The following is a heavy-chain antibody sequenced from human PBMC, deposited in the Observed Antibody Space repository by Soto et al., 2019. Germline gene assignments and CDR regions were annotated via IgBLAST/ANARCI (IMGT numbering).Heavy chain of an antibody. CDR2: ISGSGGST. Sequence: GGSLRLSCAASGFSFSSYAMSWVCQAQGPGLEWVSAISGSGGSTYYADSVKGRLTISRDNSKNTLYLQMNSLRAEDTVVYYCAKDGGNYDFWSGYQDYFDYWGQGT. J-gene: IGHJ4*02. CDR3: AKDGGNYDFWSGYQDYFDY. D-gene: IGHD3-3*01. CDR1: GFSFSSYA. V-gene: IGHV3-23*01.